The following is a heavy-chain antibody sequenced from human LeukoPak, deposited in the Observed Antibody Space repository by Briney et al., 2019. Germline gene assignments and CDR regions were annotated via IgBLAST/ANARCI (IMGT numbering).Heavy chain of an antibody. CDR2: INHSGST. D-gene: IGHD2-21*02. CDR1: GGSFSGYY. V-gene: IGHV4-34*01. Sequence: PSETLSLTCAVYGGSFSGYYWSWIRQPPGKGLEWIGEINHSGSTNYNPSLKSRVTISVDTSKNQFSLKVNSVTAADTAVYYCARGSGAYCGGDCYSYWFDPWGQGTLVTVSS. CDR3: ARGSGAYCGGDCYSYWFDP. J-gene: IGHJ5*02.